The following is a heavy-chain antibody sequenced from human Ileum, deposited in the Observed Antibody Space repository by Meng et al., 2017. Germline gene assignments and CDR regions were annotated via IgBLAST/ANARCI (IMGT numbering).Heavy chain of an antibody. CDR3: ARNWNLDY. J-gene: IGHJ4*02. CDR2: IWYDGSNK. Sequence: QGRWVESGGGACQPGVPLGLSCAPSGFTFSSYGMHWVRQAPGKGLEWVAVIWYDGSNKYYADSVKGRFTISRDNFKNTLYLQMNSLRAEDTAVYYCARNWNLDYWGQGTLVTVSS. CDR1: GFTFSSYG. D-gene: IGHD1-1*01. V-gene: IGHV3-33*01.